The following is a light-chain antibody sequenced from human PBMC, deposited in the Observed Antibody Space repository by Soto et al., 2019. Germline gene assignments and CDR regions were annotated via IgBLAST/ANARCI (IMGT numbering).Light chain of an antibody. J-gene: IGLJ1*01. CDR3: AAWDDNLKAYV. CDR2: TDS. V-gene: IGLV1-44*01. Sequence: QSVLTQPPSACATPGQGVTISCSGSSSNIGTNTVTWYQQLPGTAPKLLIYTDSFRSSGVPERFSGSKSGTSASLAISGLQSDDEADYYCAAWDDNLKAYVFGTGTKVTVL. CDR1: SSNIGTNT.